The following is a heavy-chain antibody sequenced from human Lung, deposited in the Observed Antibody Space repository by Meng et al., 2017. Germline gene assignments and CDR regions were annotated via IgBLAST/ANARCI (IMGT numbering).Heavy chain of an antibody. CDR1: GSSLSTSGVA. D-gene: IGHD3-22*01. CDR3: AHSWGSGYYFGPLDY. CDR2: IYWDDEK. J-gene: IGHJ4*02. Sequence: QITLKESVPALVKPTQTLTLTCTLSGSSLSTSGVAVGWIRQPPGKALEWLALIYWDDEKRYSPSLKSRLTITKDTSKNHVVLTMTNMDPVDTATYYCAHSWGSGYYFGPLDYWGQGTLVTVSS. V-gene: IGHV2-5*02.